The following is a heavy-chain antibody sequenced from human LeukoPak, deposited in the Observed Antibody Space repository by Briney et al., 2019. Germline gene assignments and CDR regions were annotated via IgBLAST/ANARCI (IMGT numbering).Heavy chain of an antibody. D-gene: IGHD2-15*01. J-gene: IGHJ6*02. V-gene: IGHV4-30-2*01. CDR1: GGSIGSGGYS. Sequence: SETLSLTCAVSGGSIGSGGYSWSWIRQPPGKGLEWIGYIYHSGSTYYNPSLKSRVTISVDRSKNQFSLKLSSVTAADTAVYYCARDRNLGYRSYYYGMDVWGQGTTVTVSS. CDR2: IYHSGST. CDR3: ARDRNLGYRSYYYGMDV.